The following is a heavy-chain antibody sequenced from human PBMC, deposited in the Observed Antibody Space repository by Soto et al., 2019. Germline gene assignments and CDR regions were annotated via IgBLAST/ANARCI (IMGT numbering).Heavy chain of an antibody. V-gene: IGHV4-59*08. D-gene: IGHD5-12*01. CDR1: CDSISSYD. J-gene: IGHJ4*02. CDR3: ARNYSPDYTFDY. Sequence: SETLSLTCTVSCDSISSYDWSWIRQPPGKGLEWIGYIYYSGSTNYNPSLKSRVTISVDTSKNQFSLNLSSVTAADTAVYYCARNYSPDYTFDYWGQGTLVTVS. CDR2: IYYSGST.